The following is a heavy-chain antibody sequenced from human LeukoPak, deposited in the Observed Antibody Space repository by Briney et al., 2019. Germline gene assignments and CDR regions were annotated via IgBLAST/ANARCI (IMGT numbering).Heavy chain of an antibody. CDR1: GGTFTSYA. CDR2: IIPIFGTA. D-gene: IGHD3-22*01. J-gene: IGHJ4*02. CDR3: ARSWGYYDSSGYSPDY. V-gene: IGHV1-69*13. Sequence: SVKVSCKASGGTFTSYAISWVRQAPGQGLEWMGGIIPIFGTANYAQKFQGRVTITADESTSTAYMELSSLRSEDTAVYYCARSWGYYDSSGYSPDYWGQGTLVTVSS.